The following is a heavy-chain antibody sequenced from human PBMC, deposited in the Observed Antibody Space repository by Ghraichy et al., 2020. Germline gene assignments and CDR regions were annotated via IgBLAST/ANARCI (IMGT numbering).Heavy chain of an antibody. CDR1: GGTFSSYA. J-gene: IGHJ4*02. CDR2: IIPIFGTA. CDR3: ARVPSPAAYDYADY. V-gene: IGHV1-69*06. Sequence: SVKVSCKASGGTFSSYAISWVRQAPGQGLEWMRGIIPIFGTANYAQKFQGRVTITADKSTSTAYMELSSLRSEDTAVYYCARVPSPAAYDYADYWGQGTLVTVSS. D-gene: IGHD2-2*01.